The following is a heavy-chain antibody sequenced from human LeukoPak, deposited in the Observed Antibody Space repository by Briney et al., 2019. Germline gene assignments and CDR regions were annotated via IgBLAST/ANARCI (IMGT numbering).Heavy chain of an antibody. CDR1: GYTFTSYG. Sequence: ASVKVSCKASGYTFTSYGISWVRQAPGQGLEWMGWISAYNGNTNYAQKLQGRVTMTTDTSTSTAYMELRSLRSDDTAVYYCALSYDYVWGSYRYTRSNWFDPWGQGTLVTVSS. D-gene: IGHD3-16*02. CDR3: ALSYDYVWGSYRYTRSNWFDP. J-gene: IGHJ5*02. V-gene: IGHV1-18*01. CDR2: ISAYNGNT.